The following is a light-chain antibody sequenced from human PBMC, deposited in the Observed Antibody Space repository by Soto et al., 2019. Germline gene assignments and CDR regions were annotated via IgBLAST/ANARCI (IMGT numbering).Light chain of an antibody. Sequence: QSALTQPPSASGSPGQSVTISCTGTSSDVGGYNFVSCYQQHPGKAPKLMIYEVSERPSGVPDRFSGSKSGNTASLTVSGLQAEDEADYYCSSYAGSNIVVFGGGTKLTV. CDR1: SSDVGGYNF. V-gene: IGLV2-8*01. J-gene: IGLJ2*01. CDR2: EVS. CDR3: SSYAGSNIVV.